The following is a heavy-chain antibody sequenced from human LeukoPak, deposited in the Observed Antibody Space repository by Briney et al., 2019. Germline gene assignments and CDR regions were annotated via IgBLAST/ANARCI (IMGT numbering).Heavy chain of an antibody. J-gene: IGHJ6*02. CDR2: IYSGGST. CDR3: ARDRPLDTAFRSYYYVMDV. V-gene: IGHV3-66*01. Sequence: GGSLRLSCAASGFTVSSNYMSWVRQAPGKGLEWVSVIYSGGSTYYADSVKGRFTISRDNSKNTLYLQMNSLRAEDTAVYYCARDRPLDTAFRSYYYVMDVWGQGTTVTVSS. CDR1: GFTVSSNY. D-gene: IGHD5-18*01.